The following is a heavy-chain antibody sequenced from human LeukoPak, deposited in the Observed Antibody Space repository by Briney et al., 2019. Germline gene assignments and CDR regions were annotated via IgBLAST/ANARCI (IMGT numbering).Heavy chain of an antibody. CDR3: ARDFWGNRGSINWFDP. CDR1: GDSVSSNSAA. Sequence: SQTLSLTCAISGDSVSSNSAAGKWIRQSPSRGLEWLGMSYYRSKWYNDYAVSMTGRITINADTSKNQFSLQLYSVTPEGTAVYYCARDFWGNRGSINWFDPWGQGSLVTVSS. D-gene: IGHD3-16*01. CDR2: SYYRSKWYN. J-gene: IGHJ5*02. V-gene: IGHV6-1*01.